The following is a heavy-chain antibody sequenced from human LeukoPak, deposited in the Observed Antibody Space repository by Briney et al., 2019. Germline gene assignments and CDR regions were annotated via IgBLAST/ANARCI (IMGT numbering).Heavy chain of an antibody. Sequence: PSETLSLTCTVSGGSISSYYWSWIRQPAGKGLEWIGRIYTSGSTNYNPSLKSRVTMSVDTSKNQFSLKLSSVTAADTAVYYCARGRESSSWYNYYYYYMDVWGKGTTVTISS. V-gene: IGHV4-4*07. CDR3: ARGRESSSWYNYYYYYMDV. J-gene: IGHJ6*03. D-gene: IGHD6-13*01. CDR1: GGSISSYY. CDR2: IYTSGST.